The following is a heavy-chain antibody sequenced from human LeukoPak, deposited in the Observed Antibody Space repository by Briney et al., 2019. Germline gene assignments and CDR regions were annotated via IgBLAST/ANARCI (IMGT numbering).Heavy chain of an antibody. V-gene: IGHV3-74*01. Sequence: GGSLRLSCAASGFTLSSYWMHWVRHVPGKGLVWVSRINPDGSTTTYADSVKGRFTISRDNAKNTLYLQMNSLRAEDTAVYYCARDRVGAYDFEYWGQGTLVTVSS. J-gene: IGHJ4*02. D-gene: IGHD3-10*01. CDR1: GFTLSSYW. CDR3: ARDRVGAYDFEY. CDR2: INPDGSTT.